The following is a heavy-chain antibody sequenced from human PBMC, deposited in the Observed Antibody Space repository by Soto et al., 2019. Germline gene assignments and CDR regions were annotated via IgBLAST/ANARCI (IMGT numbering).Heavy chain of an antibody. CDR3: ALSYTVTTDY. CDR1: GFTFSSYD. Sequence: GSLRLSCAASGFTFSSYDMHWVRQATGKGLEWVSTISTAGDTYYPDSVKGQFTISRENAKNSLYLQMNSLRAGDTAVFYCALSYTVTTDYWGQGTLVTVSS. CDR2: ISTAGDT. D-gene: IGHD4-17*01. V-gene: IGHV3-13*04. J-gene: IGHJ4*02.